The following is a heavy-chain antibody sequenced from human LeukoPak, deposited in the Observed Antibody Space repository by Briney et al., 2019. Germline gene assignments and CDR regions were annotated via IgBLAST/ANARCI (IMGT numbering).Heavy chain of an antibody. Sequence: SETLSLTCTVSGGSISSYYWSWIRQPPGKGLEWIGYIYYSGSTNYNPSLKSRVTISVDTSKNQFSLKLSSVTAADTAVYYCAGSDSSGWGGGAFDIWGQGTMVTVSS. CDR3: AGSDSSGWGGGAFDI. CDR2: IYYSGST. V-gene: IGHV4-59*01. CDR1: GGSISSYY. J-gene: IGHJ3*02. D-gene: IGHD6-19*01.